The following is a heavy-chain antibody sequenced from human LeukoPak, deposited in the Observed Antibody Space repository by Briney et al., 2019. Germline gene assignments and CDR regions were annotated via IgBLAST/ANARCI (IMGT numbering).Heavy chain of an antibody. CDR2: IYHSGST. V-gene: IGHV4-30-2*01. CDR1: GGSISSGGYS. Sequence: KPSETLSLTCAVSGGSISSGGYSWSWIRQPPGKGLEWIGYIYHSGSTYYNPSLKSRVTISVDRSKNQFSLKLSSVTAADTAVYYCAREGDYYDSSAWFDPWGQGTLVTVSS. CDR3: AREGDYYDSSAWFDP. D-gene: IGHD3-22*01. J-gene: IGHJ5*02.